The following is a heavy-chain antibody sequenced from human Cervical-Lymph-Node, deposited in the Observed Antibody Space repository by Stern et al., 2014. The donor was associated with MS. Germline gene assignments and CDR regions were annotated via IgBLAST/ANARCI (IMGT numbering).Heavy chain of an antibody. CDR2: MLHNGVP. Sequence: QVQLVQSGPGLVKPSETLSLTCTVSGGSLRSSSFWGWIRQPPGKGLECLGTMLHNGVPPYTPSLKSRVTISLHPPRNQFCLKLSSVTAADTAAYYCARQQERFFDHWGQGTLVIVSS. D-gene: IGHD5-24*01. V-gene: IGHV4-39*01. CDR3: ARQQERFFDH. J-gene: IGHJ4*01. CDR1: GGSLRSSSF.